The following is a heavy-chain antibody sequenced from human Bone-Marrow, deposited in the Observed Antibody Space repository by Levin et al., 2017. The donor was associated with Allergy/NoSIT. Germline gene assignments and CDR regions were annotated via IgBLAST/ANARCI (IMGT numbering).Heavy chain of an antibody. D-gene: IGHD3-3*01. CDR1: GYTFTGYY. V-gene: IGHV1-2*02. J-gene: IGHJ6*03. Sequence: ASVKVSCKASGYTFTGYYMHWVRQAPGQGLEWMGWINPNSGGTNYAQKFQGRVTMTRDTSISTAYMELSRLRSDDTAVYYCARENFCSGSYYYYYYYMDVWGKGTTVTVSS. CDR3: ARENFCSGSYYYYYYYMDV. CDR2: INPNSGGT.